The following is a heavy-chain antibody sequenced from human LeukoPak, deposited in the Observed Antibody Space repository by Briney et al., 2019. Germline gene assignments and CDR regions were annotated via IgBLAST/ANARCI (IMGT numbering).Heavy chain of an antibody. Sequence: GGSLRLSCAASGFTFSSYGMHWVRQAPGKGLEWVAFIRYDGSNKYYADSVKGRFTISRDNSKNTLYPQMNSLRAEDTAAYYCAKDVLAVAEQVDYWGQGTLVTVSS. CDR2: IRYDGSNK. D-gene: IGHD6-19*01. CDR3: AKDVLAVAEQVDY. J-gene: IGHJ4*02. CDR1: GFTFSSYG. V-gene: IGHV3-30*02.